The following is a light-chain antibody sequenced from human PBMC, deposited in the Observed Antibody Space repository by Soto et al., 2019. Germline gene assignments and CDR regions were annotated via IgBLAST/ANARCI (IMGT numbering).Light chain of an antibody. CDR1: QSISSY. CDR2: AAS. J-gene: IGKJ2*01. CDR3: QQSYSTPHT. V-gene: IGKV1-39*01. Sequence: DIPMTQSPSSLSASVGDRVTITCRASQSISSYLNWYQQKPGKAPKLLIYAASSLQSGVPSRFSGSASGTDCTLTISSLQPEDFATYYCQQSYSTPHTFGQGTKLEIK.